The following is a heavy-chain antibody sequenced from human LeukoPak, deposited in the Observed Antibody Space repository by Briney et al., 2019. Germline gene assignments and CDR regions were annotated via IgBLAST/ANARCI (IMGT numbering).Heavy chain of an antibody. CDR2: LNSGGTDT. CDR3: ASSPATASDY. Sequence: GGSLRLSCAASGITLSSHWMHWVRQAPGKGLVWVSRLNSGGTDTVYADSVKGRFTISRDNAKNTLYLQMNSLRAEGTAVYYCASSPATASDYWGQGTLVTVSS. CDR1: GITLSSHW. V-gene: IGHV3-74*01. D-gene: IGHD6-13*01. J-gene: IGHJ4*02.